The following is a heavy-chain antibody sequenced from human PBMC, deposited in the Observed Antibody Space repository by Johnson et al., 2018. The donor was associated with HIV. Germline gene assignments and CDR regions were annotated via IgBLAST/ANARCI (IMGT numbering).Heavy chain of an antibody. D-gene: IGHD1-26*01. J-gene: IGHJ3*02. V-gene: IGHV3-20*04. CDR2: INWNGGST. CDR3: ARVLVAADYAFDI. Sequence: VQLVESGGGVVRPGGSLRLSCAAYGFTFDDYGMSWVRQAPGKGLEWVSGINWNGGSTGYADSVQGRFTISRDNAKKSLYLQMNSLRADDTALYYCARVLVAADYAFDIWGQGTMVTVSS. CDR1: GFTFDDYG.